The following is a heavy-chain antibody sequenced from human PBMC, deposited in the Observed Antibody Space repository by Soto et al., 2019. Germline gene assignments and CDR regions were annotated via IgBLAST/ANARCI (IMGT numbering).Heavy chain of an antibody. V-gene: IGHV1-18*01. Sequence: QVQVVQSGDEVKKLGASVKVSCKASGYTFTNYGFSWVRQAPGQGLEWMGWISGYNGNTKYAEKFQGRVTMTTDTSTSTAHMELRSLRSDDTAVYYCEREGQAPYYYYGMDVWGQGTAVTVSS. CDR2: ISGYNGNT. CDR1: GYTFTNYG. J-gene: IGHJ6*02. CDR3: EREGQAPYYYYGMDV.